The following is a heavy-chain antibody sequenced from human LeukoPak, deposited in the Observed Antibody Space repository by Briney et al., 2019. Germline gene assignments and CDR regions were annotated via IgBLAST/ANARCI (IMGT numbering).Heavy chain of an antibody. D-gene: IGHD2-8*01. V-gene: IGHV3-23*01. Sequence: GGSLRLSCLTSGFTLSTNAMSWVRQAPGKGLEWISGISGSGASTYYADSVKGRFTISRDNSKNTLYLQMNSLRAEDTAVYYCAKDRDVLMVYATFDYWGQGTLVTVSS. CDR3: AKDRDVLMVYATFDY. CDR2: ISGSGAST. CDR1: GFTLSTNA. J-gene: IGHJ4*02.